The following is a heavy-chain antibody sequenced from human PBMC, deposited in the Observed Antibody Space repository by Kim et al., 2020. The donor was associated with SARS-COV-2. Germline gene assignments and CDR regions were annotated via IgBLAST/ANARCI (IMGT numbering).Heavy chain of an antibody. V-gene: IGHV1-69*13. Sequence: SVKVSCKASGGTFSSYAISWVRQAPGQGLEWMGGIIPIFGTANYAQKFQGRVTITADESTSTAYMELSSLRSEDTAVYYCAGGIAAELRSPGYYGMDVWGQGTTVTVSS. CDR3: AGGIAAELRSPGYYGMDV. J-gene: IGHJ6*02. D-gene: IGHD6-13*01. CDR2: IIPIFGTA. CDR1: GGTFSSYA.